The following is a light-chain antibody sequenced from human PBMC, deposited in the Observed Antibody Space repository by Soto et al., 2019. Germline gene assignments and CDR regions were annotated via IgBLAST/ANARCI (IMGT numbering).Light chain of an antibody. Sequence: EIVMTQSPATLSVSPGERATLSCRASQSVSSNLAWYQQKTGQATRILIYGASTRATGIPARFSGSGSGTEYNLTISSLLSVDFAASYCEQYNNWSLTFGQGTKVEI. CDR2: GAS. CDR1: QSVSSN. J-gene: IGKJ1*01. CDR3: EQYNNWSLT. V-gene: IGKV3-15*01.